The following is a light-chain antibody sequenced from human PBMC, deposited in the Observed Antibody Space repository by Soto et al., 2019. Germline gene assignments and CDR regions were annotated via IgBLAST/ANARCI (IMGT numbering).Light chain of an antibody. CDR2: DAS. V-gene: IGKV3-20*01. Sequence: EIVLTQSPDILSLSPGERATLSCKGSETVSSRYLAWYQQNPGQAPRPLMFDASIRATGIPARFSGRGSGTDFTLTISRLEPEDSAVDYCQQYGSSPCTFGRGTKVEIK. CDR3: QQYGSSPCT. CDR1: ETVSSRY. J-gene: IGKJ1*01.